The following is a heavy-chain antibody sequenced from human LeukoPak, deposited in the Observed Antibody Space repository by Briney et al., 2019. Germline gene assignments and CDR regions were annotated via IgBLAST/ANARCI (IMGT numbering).Heavy chain of an antibody. Sequence: GGSLRLSCAASGFTFSDYYMSWIRQAPGKGLEWVSYISSSGSTIYYADSVKGRLTISRDNAKNSLYLQMNSLRAEDTAVYYCARVGGTDSSTTYFDYWGQGTLVTVSS. CDR2: ISSSGSTI. D-gene: IGHD3-22*01. V-gene: IGHV3-11*01. CDR3: ARVGGTDSSTTYFDY. J-gene: IGHJ4*02. CDR1: GFTFSDYY.